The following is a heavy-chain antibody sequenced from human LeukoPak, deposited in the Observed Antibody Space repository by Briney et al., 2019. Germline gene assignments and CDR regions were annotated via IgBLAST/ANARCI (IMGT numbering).Heavy chain of an antibody. J-gene: IGHJ3*02. D-gene: IGHD3-16*02. CDR3: ARQHLRSNVLLFAFDI. CDR1: GGSISSYY. CDR2: IYYSGST. Sequence: SEALSLTCTVSGGSISSYYWSWIRQPPGKGLEWIGYIYYSGSTNYNPSLKSRVTISVDTSKNQFSLKLSSVTAADTAVYYCARQHLRSNVLLFAFDIWGQGTMVTVSS. V-gene: IGHV4-59*08.